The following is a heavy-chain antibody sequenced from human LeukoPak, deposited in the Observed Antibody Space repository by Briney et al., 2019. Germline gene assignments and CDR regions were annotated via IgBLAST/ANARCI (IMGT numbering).Heavy chain of an antibody. D-gene: IGHD7-27*01. CDR3: ARGRPLTGKSRYGMDV. CDR1: GGSISSRY. CDR2: IYHSGST. J-gene: IGHJ6*02. V-gene: IGHV4-30-2*01. Sequence: PSETLSLTCTVSGGSISSRYWSWIRQPPGKGLEWIGYIYHSGSTYYNPSLKSRVTISVDRSKNQFSLKLSSVTAADTAVYYCARGRPLTGKSRYGMDVWGQGTTVTVSS.